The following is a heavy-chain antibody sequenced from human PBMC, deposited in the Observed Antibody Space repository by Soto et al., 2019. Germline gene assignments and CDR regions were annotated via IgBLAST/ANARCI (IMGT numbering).Heavy chain of an antibody. CDR3: ARHKRGYCSGGSCYGIHYYYYYGMDV. D-gene: IGHD2-15*01. CDR1: GGTFSSYT. V-gene: IGHV1-69*02. CDR2: IIPILGIA. J-gene: IGHJ6*02. Sequence: QVQLVQSGAEVKKPGSSVKVSCKASGGTFSSYTISWVRQAPGQGREWMGRIIPILGIANYAQKFQGRVTLTADNSTSTAYMELSSLRSEDTAVYYCARHKRGYCSGGSCYGIHYYYYYGMDVWGQGTTVTVSS.